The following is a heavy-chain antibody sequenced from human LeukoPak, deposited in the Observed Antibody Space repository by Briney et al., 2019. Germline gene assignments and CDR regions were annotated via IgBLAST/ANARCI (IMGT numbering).Heavy chain of an antibody. CDR2: ISAYNGNT. V-gene: IGHV1-18*01. CDR3: ARGRRYCSGGSCYTLYYYYGMDV. CDR1: GYTFTSYG. D-gene: IGHD2-15*01. J-gene: IGHJ6*02. Sequence: ASVKVSCTASGYTFTSYGISWVRQAPGQGLEWMGWISAYNGNTNYAQKLQGRVTMTTDTSTSTAYMELRSLRSDDTAVYYCARGRRYCSGGSCYTLYYYYGMDVWGQGTTVTVSS.